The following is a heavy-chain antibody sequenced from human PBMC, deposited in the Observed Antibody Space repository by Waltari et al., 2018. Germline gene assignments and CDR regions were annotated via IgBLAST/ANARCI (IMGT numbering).Heavy chain of an antibody. V-gene: IGHV3-15*01. D-gene: IGHD3-22*01. CDR3: TTSPEAYYDSSGYLGRVDY. CDR2: IKSKPDGRNT. J-gene: IGHJ4*02. CDR1: GFTFSNAW. Sequence: EVQLVESGGGLVKPGGSLRLSCAASGFTFSNAWMSWVRQAPGKGLEWVGRIKSKPDGRNTDYDATVKGRFTISRDDSKNTLYLKMNSLKTEDTAVYYCTTSPEAYYDSSGYLGRVDYWGQGTLVTVSS.